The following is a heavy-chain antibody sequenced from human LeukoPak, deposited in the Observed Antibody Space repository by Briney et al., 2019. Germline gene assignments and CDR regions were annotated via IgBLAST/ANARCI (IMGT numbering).Heavy chain of an antibody. V-gene: IGHV3-48*03. CDR1: GFTFSSYE. D-gene: IGHD1-26*01. J-gene: IGHJ4*02. CDR2: ISSSGSTK. Sequence: PGGSLRLSCAASGFTFSSYEMNWVRQAPGKGLEWVSYISSSGSTKYYADSVKGRFTISRDNSKNTLYLQMNSLRAEDTAVYYCAKDRCVECGFIVGATDYWGQGTLVTVSS. CDR3: AKDRCVECGFIVGATDY.